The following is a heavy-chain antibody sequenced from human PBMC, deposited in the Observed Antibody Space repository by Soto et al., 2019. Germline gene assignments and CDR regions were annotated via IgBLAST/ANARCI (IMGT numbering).Heavy chain of an antibody. V-gene: IGHV3-7*01. CDR1: GFTFSNYW. J-gene: IGHJ4*02. CDR3: AREQERITMVRGVRYFDY. Sequence: GESLKISCAASGFTFSNYWMNWVRQAPGKGLECVANIKQDGSEKYYVDSVKGRFTISRDNAKNSLYLQMNSLRAEDTAVYYCAREQERITMVRGVRYFDYWGQGTLVTVSS. CDR2: IKQDGSEK. D-gene: IGHD3-10*01.